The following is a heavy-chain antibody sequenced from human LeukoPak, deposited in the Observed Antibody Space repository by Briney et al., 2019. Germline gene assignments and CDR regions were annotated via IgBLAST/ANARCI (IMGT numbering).Heavy chain of an antibody. J-gene: IGHJ6*02. CDR3: ARAAQYYYGSGSPDYYYYGMDV. V-gene: IGHV1-69*13. D-gene: IGHD3-10*01. CDR1: GGTFSSYA. CDR2: ISAYNGNT. Sequence: SVKVSCKASGGTFSSYAISWVRQAPGQGLEWMGWISAYNGNTNYAQKLQGRVTITADESTSTAYMELSSLRSEDTAVYYCARAAQYYYGSGSPDYYYYGMDVWGQGTTVTVSS.